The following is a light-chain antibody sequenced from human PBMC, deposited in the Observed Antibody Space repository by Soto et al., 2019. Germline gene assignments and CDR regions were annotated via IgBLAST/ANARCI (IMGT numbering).Light chain of an antibody. Sequence: DIQMTQSPSTLSASVGDRVTITCRASQIISSWLAWYQQKPGKAPKLLIYDASSLESGDPSRFSGSGSGTEFTLTISSLQPDDFATYYCQQYNSYSWTFGQGTKVDI. CDR1: QIISSW. CDR3: QQYNSYSWT. CDR2: DAS. V-gene: IGKV1-5*01. J-gene: IGKJ1*01.